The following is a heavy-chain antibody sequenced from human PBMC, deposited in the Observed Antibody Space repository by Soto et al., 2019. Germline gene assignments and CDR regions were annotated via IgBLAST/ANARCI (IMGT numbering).Heavy chain of an antibody. Sequence: GGSLRLSCVPSGFTFSSYSMNWVRQAPGKGLEWVSSILTSRSYIYYADSVKGRFTITRDNAKNSLYLQMNSLRAEDTAVYYCARDLWIPNINHSGSYYAYWGQGTLVTVSS. CDR2: ILTSRSYI. D-gene: IGHD1-26*01. J-gene: IGHJ4*02. CDR3: ARDLWIPNINHSGSYYAY. CDR1: GFTFSSYS. V-gene: IGHV3-21*01.